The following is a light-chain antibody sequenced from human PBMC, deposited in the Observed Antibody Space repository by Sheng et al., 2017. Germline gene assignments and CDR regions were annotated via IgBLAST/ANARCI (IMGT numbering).Light chain of an antibody. Sequence: EIVLMQSPGTLSLSPGERATLSCRASQSVSSNYLAWYQQKPGQAPRFLIYDASSRATGIPDRFSGSGSGTDFTLTISRLEPEDFAVYYCQQYGTSPTTFGQGTKVEIK. CDR2: DAS. V-gene: IGKV3-20*01. CDR1: QSVSSNY. CDR3: QQYGTSPTT. J-gene: IGKJ1*01.